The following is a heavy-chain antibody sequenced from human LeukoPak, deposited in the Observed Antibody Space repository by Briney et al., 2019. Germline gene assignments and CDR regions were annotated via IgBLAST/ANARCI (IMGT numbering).Heavy chain of an antibody. D-gene: IGHD2-2*01. CDR2: ISGTADRT. Sequence: PGGSLRLSCAASGFTFSRYALHWVRQAPGKGLEWVSAISGTADRTYYVGSVKGRFTVSRDNSKNMVYLQMSGLRAEDTAVYYCARDLLKVPAAMLNYYYYYGVDVWGQGTTVTVSS. CDR1: GFTFSRYA. J-gene: IGHJ6*02. V-gene: IGHV3-23*01. CDR3: ARDLLKVPAAMLNYYYYYGVDV.